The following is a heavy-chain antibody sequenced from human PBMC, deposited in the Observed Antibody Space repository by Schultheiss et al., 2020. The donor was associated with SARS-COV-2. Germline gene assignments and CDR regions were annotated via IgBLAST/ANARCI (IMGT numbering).Heavy chain of an antibody. CDR3: ARDALYYDILTGYDTYYYYYMDV. CDR2: IYTSGST. CDR1: GGSISSYY. V-gene: IGHV4-4*07. D-gene: IGHD3-9*01. Sequence: SETLSLTCTVSGGSISSYYWSWIRQPAGKGLEWIGRIYTSGSTNYNPSLKSRVTISVDTSKNQFSLKLSSVTAADTAVYYCARDALYYDILTGYDTYYYYYMDVWGKGTTVTVSS. J-gene: IGHJ6*03.